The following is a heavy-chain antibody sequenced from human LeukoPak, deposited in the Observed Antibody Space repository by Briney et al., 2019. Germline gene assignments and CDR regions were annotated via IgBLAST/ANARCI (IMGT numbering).Heavy chain of an antibody. V-gene: IGHV3-23*01. J-gene: IGHJ4*02. Sequence: RSGGSLRLSCAASGFTFSSYAMSWVRQAPGKGLEWVSGISGGGGTTYYGDSVKGRFTISRDNSKNTLFLQMNSLRAEDTAVYYCARAGYYYDSSGYYWDYWGQGTLVTVSS. D-gene: IGHD3-22*01. CDR3: ARAGYYYDSSGYYWDY. CDR1: GFTFSSYA. CDR2: ISGGGGTT.